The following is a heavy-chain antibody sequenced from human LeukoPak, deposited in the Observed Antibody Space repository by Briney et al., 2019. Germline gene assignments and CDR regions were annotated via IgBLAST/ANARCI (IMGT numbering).Heavy chain of an antibody. Sequence: GGSLRLSCAASGFTFDDYAMHWVRHAPGKGLEWVSGISWNSGSIGYADSVKGRFTISRDNAKNSLYLQMNSLRAEDTALYYCAKDDDFWSGYPGAFDIWGQGTMVTVPS. V-gene: IGHV3-9*01. CDR1: GFTFDDYA. J-gene: IGHJ3*02. D-gene: IGHD3-3*01. CDR2: ISWNSGSI. CDR3: AKDDDFWSGYPGAFDI.